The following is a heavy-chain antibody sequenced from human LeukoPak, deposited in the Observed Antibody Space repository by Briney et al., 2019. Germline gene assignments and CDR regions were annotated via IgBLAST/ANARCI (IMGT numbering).Heavy chain of an antibody. CDR1: GFSFSNYA. V-gene: IGHV3-30-3*01. D-gene: IGHD3-3*01. Sequence: GGSLRLSCAASGFSFSNYAMHWVRQTPGKGLEGVAVISDGGTNKNYADSVKGRFTIFRDKSKSTLYLQMHSLRAEDTAVYYCARDSRDKLRFLEWFHETLDFWGQGTLVTVSS. CDR2: ISDGGTNK. CDR3: ARDSRDKLRFLEWFHETLDF. J-gene: IGHJ4*02.